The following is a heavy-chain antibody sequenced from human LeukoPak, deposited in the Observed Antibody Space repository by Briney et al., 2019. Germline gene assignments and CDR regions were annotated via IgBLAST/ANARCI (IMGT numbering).Heavy chain of an antibody. CDR1: GFTFSDYY. V-gene: IGHV3-11*01. CDR3: ARDIIVQGTSWNAFDL. CDR2: ISSSGSTI. J-gene: IGHJ3*01. Sequence: PGGSLRLSCAASGFTFSDYYMSWIRQAPGKGLEWVSYISSSGSTIYYADSVKGRFTISRDNAKNSLYLQMNSLRAEDTAVYYCARDIIVQGTSWNAFDLWGQGTMVTVSS. D-gene: IGHD2-2*01.